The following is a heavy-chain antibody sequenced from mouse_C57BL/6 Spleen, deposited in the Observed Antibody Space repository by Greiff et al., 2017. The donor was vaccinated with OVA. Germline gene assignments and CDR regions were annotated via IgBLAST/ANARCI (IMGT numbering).Heavy chain of an antibody. V-gene: IGHV1-15*01. CDR2: IDPETGGT. CDR3: TRSSHDLDRYYFDY. D-gene: IGHD2-3*01. J-gene: IGHJ2*01. Sequence: QVQLQQSGAELVRPGASVTLSCKASGYTFTDYEMHWVKQTPVHGLEWIGAIDPETGGTAYNQKFKGKAILTADKSSSTAYMELRSLTSEDSAVYYGTRSSHDLDRYYFDYWGQGTTLTVSS. CDR1: GYTFTDYE.